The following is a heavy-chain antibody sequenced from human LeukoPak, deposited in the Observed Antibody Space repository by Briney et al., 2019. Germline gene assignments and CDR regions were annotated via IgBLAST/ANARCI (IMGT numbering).Heavy chain of an antibody. CDR2: ISWSSGSI. Sequence: GGSLRLSCAASGFTFDDYAMHWVRQAPGKGLEWVSGISWSSGSIGYADSVKGRFTLSRDNAKNSLYLQMNSLRAEDTALYYCAKDSRRYSGSSAFDYWGQGTLVTVSS. J-gene: IGHJ4*02. V-gene: IGHV3-9*01. CDR3: AKDSRRYSGSSAFDY. D-gene: IGHD1-26*01. CDR1: GFTFDDYA.